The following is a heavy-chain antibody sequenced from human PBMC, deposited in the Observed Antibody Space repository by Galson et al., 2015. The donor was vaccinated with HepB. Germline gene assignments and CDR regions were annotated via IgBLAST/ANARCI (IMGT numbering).Heavy chain of an antibody. CDR1: GYTFTSYY. CDR2: INPSGGST. CDR3: ARDPEPRDGYKPPWESGSDY. J-gene: IGHJ4*02. Sequence: SVKVSCKASGYTFTSYYMHWVRQAPGQGLEWMGIINPSGGSTSYAQKFQGRVTMTRDTSTSTVYMELSSLRSEDTAVYYCARDPEPRDGYKPPWESGSDYWGQGTLVTVSS. D-gene: IGHD5-24*01. V-gene: IGHV1-46*01.